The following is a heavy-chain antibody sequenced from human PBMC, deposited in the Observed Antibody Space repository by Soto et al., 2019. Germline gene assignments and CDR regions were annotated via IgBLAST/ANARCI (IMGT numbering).Heavy chain of an antibody. Sequence: AAPVKVSCKGSGGTFSSYAISWVRQAPGQGLEWMGGIIPIFGTANYAQKFQGRVTITADKSTSTAYMELSSLRSEDTAVYYCVGRFGYCTNGVCYNLNYYYYYGMDVWAQGTTVTVSS. CDR2: IIPIFGTA. CDR1: GGTFSSYA. D-gene: IGHD2-8*01. J-gene: IGHJ6*02. CDR3: VGRFGYCTNGVCYNLNYYYYYGMDV. V-gene: IGHV1-69*06.